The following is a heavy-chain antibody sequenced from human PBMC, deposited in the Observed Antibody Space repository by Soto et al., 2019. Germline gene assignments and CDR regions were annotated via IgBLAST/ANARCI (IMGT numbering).Heavy chain of an antibody. D-gene: IGHD3-3*01. CDR1: GVTFRTYG. CDR2: ISYDGDYK. CDR3: AKSDRVVFGVVMSPALDPLDV. Sequence: QVQLVESGGGVVQPGRYLTRSCVVSGVTFRTYGIHWVRQAPGKGLEWVAVISYDGDYKSYADSVKGRFSISRDNSKTTVYLQVTSLGAEDTALYYCAKSDRVVFGVVMSPALDPLDVWGQGTMVAVSS. J-gene: IGHJ3*01. V-gene: IGHV3-30*18.